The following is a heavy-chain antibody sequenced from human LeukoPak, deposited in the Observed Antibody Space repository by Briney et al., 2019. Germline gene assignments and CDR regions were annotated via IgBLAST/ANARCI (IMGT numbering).Heavy chain of an antibody. J-gene: IGHJ4*02. CDR3: ASLTTISPGALSSGWSEDY. Sequence: GESLQISCKGSGYSFTSYWISWVRQLPGKGLEWMGRIDPSDSYTNYGPSFQGHVTISAGKSISTAYLQWSSLKASDTAMYYCASLTTISPGALSSGWSEDYWGQGTLVTVSS. CDR1: GYSFTSYW. CDR2: IDPSDSYT. V-gene: IGHV5-10-1*01. D-gene: IGHD6-19*01.